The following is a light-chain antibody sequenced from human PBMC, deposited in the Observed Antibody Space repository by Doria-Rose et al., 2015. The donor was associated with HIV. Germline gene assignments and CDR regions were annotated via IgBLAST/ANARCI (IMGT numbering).Light chain of an antibody. Sequence: GQRVTISCSGNSSNIGSNYVFWYQQLPGTPPKLLIYRNNQRPSGVPDRFSGSKSGTSASLAISGLRSEDEADYYCAAWDDSLRGWVFGGGAKLPVL. CDR1: SSNIGSNY. J-gene: IGLJ3*02. CDR3: AAWDDSLRGWV. CDR2: RNN. V-gene: IGLV1-47*01.